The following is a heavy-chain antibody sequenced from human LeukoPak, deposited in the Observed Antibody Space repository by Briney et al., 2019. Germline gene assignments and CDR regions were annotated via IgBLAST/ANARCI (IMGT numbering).Heavy chain of an antibody. CDR3: ARERGLQYYFDY. Sequence: TGGSLRLSCAASGFTFSNYGMHWVRQAPGKGLECVSAISAGGSNTYYADSVKGRFTISRDNAKNSLYLQMNSLRAEDTAVYYCARERGLQYYFDYWGQGTLVTVSS. J-gene: IGHJ4*02. V-gene: IGHV3-21*01. CDR2: ISAGGSNT. D-gene: IGHD5-24*01. CDR1: GFTFSNYG.